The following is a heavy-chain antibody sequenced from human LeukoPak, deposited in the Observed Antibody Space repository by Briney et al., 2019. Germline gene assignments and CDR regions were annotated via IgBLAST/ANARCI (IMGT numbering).Heavy chain of an antibody. Sequence: GASVNVSFKASGGTFSIYAISWVRQAPGQGLEWMGGIIPIFGTANYSQKFQGRVTITADESTSTAYMELSSLRSEDTAVYYCAIGGGEYYFDYWGQGTLVTVSS. CDR1: GGTFSIYA. V-gene: IGHV1-69*13. J-gene: IGHJ4*02. CDR3: AIGGGEYYFDY. CDR2: IIPIFGTA. D-gene: IGHD3-16*01.